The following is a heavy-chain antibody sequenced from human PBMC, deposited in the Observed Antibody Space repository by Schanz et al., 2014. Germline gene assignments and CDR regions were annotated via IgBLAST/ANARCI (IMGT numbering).Heavy chain of an antibody. J-gene: IGHJ4*02. CDR2: IDTAGSYT. D-gene: IGHD3-16*01. CDR1: GFTFSSYA. CDR3: ARGTPFLCDY. Sequence: EVQLLESGGGLVQPGGSLRLSCAASGFTFSSYAMSWVRQAPGKGLEWVSTIDTAGSYTSYVDSVKGRFTISRDNAKNTLYLQMSRLRVEDTAVYYCARGTPFLCDYWGQGTLVTVSS. V-gene: IGHV3-23*05.